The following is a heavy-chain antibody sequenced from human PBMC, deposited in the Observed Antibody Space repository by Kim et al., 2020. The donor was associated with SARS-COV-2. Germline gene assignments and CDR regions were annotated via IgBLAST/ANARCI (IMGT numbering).Heavy chain of an antibody. CDR1: GFPFSSHG. CDR2: ISASGGST. J-gene: IGHJ2*01. D-gene: IGHD4-17*01. Sequence: GGSLRLSCADSGFPFSSHGMSWVRQAPGKGLEWVSSISASGGSTYADSVRGRFTISRDNSKNTLYLQMNSLRAEDTAVYYCAKSSYGSWFFDLWGRGTLVTVSS. CDR3: AKSSYGSWFFDL. V-gene: IGHV3-23*01.